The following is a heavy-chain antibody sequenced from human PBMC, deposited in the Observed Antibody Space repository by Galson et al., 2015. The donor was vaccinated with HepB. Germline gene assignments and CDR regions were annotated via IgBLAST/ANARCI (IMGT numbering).Heavy chain of an antibody. CDR3: AKIRGRLGYYYYDMDV. D-gene: IGHD1-26*01. V-gene: IGHV3-23*01. Sequence: SLRLSCAVSGFTFSNYAMSWVRQAPGKGLEWVSAISGSGGSTYYADSVKGRFTISRDNSKNTLYLQMNSLRAEDTAIYYCAKIRGRLGYYYYDMDVWGQGTTVTVSS. CDR2: ISGSGGST. CDR1: GFTFSNYA. J-gene: IGHJ6*02.